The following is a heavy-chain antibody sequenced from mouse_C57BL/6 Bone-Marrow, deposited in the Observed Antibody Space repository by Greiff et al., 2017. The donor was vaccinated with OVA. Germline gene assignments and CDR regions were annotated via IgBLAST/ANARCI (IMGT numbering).Heavy chain of an antibody. CDR1: GYAFSSYW. Sequence: VQLQQSGAELVKPGASVKISCKASGYAFSSYWMNWVKQRPGKGLEWIGEIFPGSGSTYYNEKFKGKATLTVDTSSSTAYMQLSSLTSEDSAVYFCAPMGLRGYWGQGTTLTVSS. CDR3: APMGLRGY. CDR2: IFPGSGST. J-gene: IGHJ2*01. V-gene: IGHV1-80*01. D-gene: IGHD2-4*01.